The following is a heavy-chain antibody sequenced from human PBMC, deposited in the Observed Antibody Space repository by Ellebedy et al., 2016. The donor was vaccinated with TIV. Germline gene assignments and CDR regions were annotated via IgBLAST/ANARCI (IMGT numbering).Heavy chain of an antibody. CDR2: ISLSVNTM. CDR1: GFSFSDYS. Sequence: GESLKISCVASGFSFSDYSMSWVRQAPGKGLEWVSRISLSVNTMYYADSVQGRFTISRDNAKNSLYLQMNSLRVDETAVYYCATSRARVYWGQGTLVTVSS. V-gene: IGHV3-11*04. J-gene: IGHJ4*02. CDR3: ATSRARVY.